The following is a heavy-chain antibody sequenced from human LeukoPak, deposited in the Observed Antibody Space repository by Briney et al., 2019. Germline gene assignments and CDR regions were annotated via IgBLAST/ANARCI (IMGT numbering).Heavy chain of an antibody. CDR1: GFTFSSYN. V-gene: IGHV3-21*01. Sequence: GGSLRLSCAASGFTFSSYNMNWVRQAPGKGLEWVSSISSSSSYIYYADSVKGRFTISRDNAKNSLYLQMNSLRAEDTAVYYCARARCSSTSCSFDYWGQGTLVTVSS. D-gene: IGHD2-2*01. J-gene: IGHJ4*02. CDR3: ARARCSSTSCSFDY. CDR2: ISSSSSYI.